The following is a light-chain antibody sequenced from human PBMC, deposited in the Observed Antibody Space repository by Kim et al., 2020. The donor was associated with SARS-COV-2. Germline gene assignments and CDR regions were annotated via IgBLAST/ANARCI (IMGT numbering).Light chain of an antibody. V-gene: IGKV3-20*01. Sequence: SPGETATLSCRTSQTVNSGYLAWYQQKPGQAPRLLIFNAYSRPTGIPDRFSGSGSGTDFTLTINRLEPEDFAVYYCQQYSGSPITFGQGTRLDIK. CDR1: QTVNSGY. CDR3: QQYSGSPIT. J-gene: IGKJ5*01. CDR2: NAY.